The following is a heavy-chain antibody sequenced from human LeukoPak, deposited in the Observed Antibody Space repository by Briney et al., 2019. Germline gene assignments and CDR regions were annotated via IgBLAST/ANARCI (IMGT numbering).Heavy chain of an antibody. Sequence: SETLSLTCTVSGGSISSGGYYWSWIRQHPGKGLEWIGYIYYSGSTYYNPSLESRVTISVDTSKNQFSLGLSSVTAADTAVYYCARVSGYNYGSFDPWGQGTLVTVSS. V-gene: IGHV4-31*03. J-gene: IGHJ5*02. CDR3: ARVSGYNYGSFDP. D-gene: IGHD5-18*01. CDR2: IYYSGST. CDR1: GGSISSGGYY.